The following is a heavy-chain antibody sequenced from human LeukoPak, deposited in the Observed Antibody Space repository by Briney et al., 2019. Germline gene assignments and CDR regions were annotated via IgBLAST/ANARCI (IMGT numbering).Heavy chain of an antibody. CDR2: IYYSGST. Sequence: PSETLSLTCTVSGGSISSGNYFWSWIRQPPGKGLEWIGYIYYSGSTNYNPSLKSRVTISVDTSKNQFSLKLSSVTAADTAVYYCARFSYGDYYDSSGYDYWGQGTLVTVSS. CDR3: ARFSYGDYYDSSGYDY. V-gene: IGHV4-61*01. D-gene: IGHD3-22*01. CDR1: GGSISSGNYF. J-gene: IGHJ4*02.